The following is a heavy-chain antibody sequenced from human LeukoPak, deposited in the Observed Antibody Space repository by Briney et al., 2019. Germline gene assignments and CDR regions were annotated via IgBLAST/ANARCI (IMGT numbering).Heavy chain of an antibody. CDR3: ARVKGSGWYHYYGMDV. D-gene: IGHD6-19*01. J-gene: IGHJ6*02. Sequence: GGSLRLSCAASGFTFSSYWMSWVRQAPGKGLEWVSVIYSGGSTYYADSVKGRFTISRDNSKNTLYLQMNSLRAEDTAVYYCARVKGSGWYHYYGMDVWGQGTTVTVSS. V-gene: IGHV3-66*01. CDR1: GFTFSSYW. CDR2: IYSGGST.